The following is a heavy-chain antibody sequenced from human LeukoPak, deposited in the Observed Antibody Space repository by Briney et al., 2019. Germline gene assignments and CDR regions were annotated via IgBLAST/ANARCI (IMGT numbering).Heavy chain of an antibody. Sequence: TGGSLRFSCAASGFTFSSYAMSWVRQAPGKGLEWVSAISGSGGSTYYADSVKGRFTISRDNSKNTLYLQMNSLRAEDTAVYYCAKPPEGYDSRGYSIWGHGTLVTVSS. J-gene: IGHJ3*02. D-gene: IGHD3-22*01. CDR2: ISGSGGST. CDR1: GFTFSSYA. V-gene: IGHV3-23*01. CDR3: AKPPEGYDSRGYSI.